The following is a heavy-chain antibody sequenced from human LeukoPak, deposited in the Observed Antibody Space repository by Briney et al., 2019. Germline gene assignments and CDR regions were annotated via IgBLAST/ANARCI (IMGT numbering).Heavy chain of an antibody. CDR3: ARDAGHQLYRRNYYAMDV. CDR1: GGSFSGYY. V-gene: IGHV4-34*01. J-gene: IGHJ6*02. CDR2: INHSGST. D-gene: IGHD1-1*01. Sequence: PSETLSLTCAVYGGSFSGYYWSWIRQPPGKGLEWIGEINHSGSTNYNPSLKSRVTISVDTSKNQFSLKLISVPAADTAVYYCARDAGHQLYRRNYYAMDVWGQGTTVTVSS.